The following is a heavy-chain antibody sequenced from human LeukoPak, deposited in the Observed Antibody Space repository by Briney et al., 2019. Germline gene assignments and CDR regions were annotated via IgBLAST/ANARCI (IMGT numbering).Heavy chain of an antibody. D-gene: IGHD1-26*01. Sequence: GGSLRLSCAASGFTFSSHGMHWARQAPGKGLEWVAVISYDGSNKYYADSVKGRFTISRDNSKNTLYLQMNSLRAEDTAVYYCAKDRGDSGSYYYFDYWGQGTLVTVSS. V-gene: IGHV3-30*18. J-gene: IGHJ4*02. CDR1: GFTFSSHG. CDR2: ISYDGSNK. CDR3: AKDRGDSGSYYYFDY.